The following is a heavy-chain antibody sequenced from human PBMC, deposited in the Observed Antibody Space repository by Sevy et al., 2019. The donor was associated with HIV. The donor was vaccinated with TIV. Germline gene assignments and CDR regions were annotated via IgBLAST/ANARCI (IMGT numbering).Heavy chain of an antibody. D-gene: IGHD2-15*01. CDR2: MNPNSGNT. CDR3: ARGPGYCSGGSCYSGYYYGMDV. J-gene: IGHJ6*02. Sequence: VSVKVSCKASGYTFTSYDINWVRQATGQGLEWMGWMNPNSGNTGYAQKFQGRVTMTRNTSISTAYMELSSLRSEDTAVYYCARGPGYCSGGSCYSGYYYGMDVWGQGTTVTVSS. V-gene: IGHV1-8*01. CDR1: GYTFTSYD.